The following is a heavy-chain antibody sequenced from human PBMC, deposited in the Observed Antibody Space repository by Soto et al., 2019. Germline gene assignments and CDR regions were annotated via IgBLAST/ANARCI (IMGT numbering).Heavy chain of an antibody. V-gene: IGHV4-30-4*01. J-gene: IGHJ6*02. CDR2: IYYTGST. D-gene: IGHD4-17*01. Sequence: PSETLSVTCTVSGGSFSSGDYYWSWVRQPPGKGLEWIGYIYYTGSTFNNPSLKSRDSISIDTSKTQFSLKLSSVTAADTAVYYCARIHFGDEPSYYYYGMDVWGQGTTVIAP. CDR1: GGSFSSGDYY. CDR3: ARIHFGDEPSYYYYGMDV.